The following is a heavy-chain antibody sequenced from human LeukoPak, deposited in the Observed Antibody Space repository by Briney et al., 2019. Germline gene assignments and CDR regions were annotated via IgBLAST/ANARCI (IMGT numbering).Heavy chain of an antibody. D-gene: IGHD1-26*01. CDR1: GFTFSSYA. CDR3: AREGSIVGASTSGYMDV. V-gene: IGHV3-30*04. J-gene: IGHJ6*03. Sequence: PGRSLRLSCAASGFTFSSYAMHWVRQAPGKGLEWVAVISYDGSNKYYADSVKGRFTISRDNSKNTLYLQMNSLRAEDTAVYYCAREGSIVGASTSGYMDVWGKGTTVTVSS. CDR2: ISYDGSNK.